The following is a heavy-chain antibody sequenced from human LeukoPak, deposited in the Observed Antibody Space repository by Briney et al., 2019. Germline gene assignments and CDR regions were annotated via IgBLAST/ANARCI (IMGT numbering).Heavy chain of an antibody. D-gene: IGHD1-26*01. CDR3: ARGLRRPPRGSSGGSGSYPFDY. CDR1: GYTFTGYY. CDR2: INPNSGGT. V-gene: IGHV1-2*02. Sequence: GASVKVSCKASGYTFTGYYMHWVRQAPGQGLEWMGWINPNSGGTNYAQKFQGRVTMTRDTSISTAYMELSRLRSDDTAVYYCARGLRRPPRGSSGGSGSYPFDYWGQGTLVTVSS. J-gene: IGHJ4*02.